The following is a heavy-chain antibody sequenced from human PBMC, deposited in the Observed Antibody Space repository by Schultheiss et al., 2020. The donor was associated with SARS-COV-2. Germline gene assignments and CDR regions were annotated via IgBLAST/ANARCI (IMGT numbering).Heavy chain of an antibody. D-gene: IGHD3-10*01. V-gene: IGHV3-48*01. CDR1: GFTFSSYA. CDR2: ISSSSSTI. Sequence: GGSLRLSCSASGFTFSSYALHWVRQAPGKGLEWVSYISSSSSTIYYADSVKGRLIISRDNSKNTLYLQLNSLRAEDTAIYYCAKDFWTFGEISNFFDFWGQGTPVTVSS. CDR3: AKDFWTFGEISNFFDF. J-gene: IGHJ4*01.